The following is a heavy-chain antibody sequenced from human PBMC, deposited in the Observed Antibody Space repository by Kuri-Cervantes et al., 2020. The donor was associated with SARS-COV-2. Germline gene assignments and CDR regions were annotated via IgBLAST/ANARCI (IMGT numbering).Heavy chain of an antibody. CDR2: INPNSGGT. J-gene: IGHJ4*02. CDR1: GYTFTGYY. CDR3: TRDGGIAARSDY. V-gene: IGHV1-2*02. D-gene: IGHD6-6*01. Sequence: ASVKVSCKASGYTFTGYYIHWVRQAPGQGLEWMGWINPNSGGTNYAQKFQGRVTVTSDTSICTAYMELSGLRSDDTAVYYCTRDGGIAARSDYWGQGTLVTVSS.